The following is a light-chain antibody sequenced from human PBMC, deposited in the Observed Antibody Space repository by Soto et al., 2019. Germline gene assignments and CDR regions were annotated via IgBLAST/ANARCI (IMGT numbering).Light chain of an antibody. V-gene: IGKV3-20*01. J-gene: IGKJ1*01. CDR3: QQYGSSGT. CDR2: GAS. CDR1: QSVSSN. Sequence: EIVMTQSPATLSVSPGERATLSCRASQSVSSNLAWYQQKPGQAPRLLIYGASNRATGIPDRFSGSGSGTEFTLTISRLEPEDFAVYDCQQYGSSGTFGQGTKVDIK.